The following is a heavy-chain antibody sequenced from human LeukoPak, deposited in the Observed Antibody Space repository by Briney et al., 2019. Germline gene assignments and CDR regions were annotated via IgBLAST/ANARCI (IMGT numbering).Heavy chain of an antibody. D-gene: IGHD7-27*01. CDR3: AVGTKDWYFDP. Sequence: SETLSLTCTVSGGSISSYYWSWIRQPPGKGLEWIGYIYYSGSTNYNPSLKSRVTISVDTSKNQFSLKLSSVTAADTAVYYCAVGTKDWYFDPWGRGTLVTVSS. CDR2: IYYSGST. CDR1: GGSISSYY. V-gene: IGHV4-59*08. J-gene: IGHJ2*01.